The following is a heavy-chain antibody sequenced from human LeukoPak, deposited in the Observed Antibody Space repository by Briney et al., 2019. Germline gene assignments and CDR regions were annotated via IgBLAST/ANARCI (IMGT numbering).Heavy chain of an antibody. J-gene: IGHJ6*03. CDR1: GYTFTSYA. CDR3: ATLAAAGTLPHYYYYMDV. Sequence: ASVKVSCKASGYTFTSYAMNWVRQAPGQGLEWMGWINPNSGGTNYAQKFQGRVTMTRDTSISTAYMELSRLRSDDTAVYYCATLAAAGTLPHYYYYMDVWGKGTTVTVSS. D-gene: IGHD6-13*01. CDR2: INPNSGGT. V-gene: IGHV1-2*02.